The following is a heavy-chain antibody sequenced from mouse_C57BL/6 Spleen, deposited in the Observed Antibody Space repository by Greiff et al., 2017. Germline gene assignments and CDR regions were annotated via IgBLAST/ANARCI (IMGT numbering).Heavy chain of an antibody. Sequence: EVQLQQSGAELVRPGASVKLSCTASGFNIKDYYMHWVKQRPEQGLEWIGRIDPEDGDTEYAPKFQGKATMTADTSSNTAYLQLRILTSEDTAVNYCTPSYDYDPYFDYWGQGTTLTVSS. CDR3: TPSYDYDPYFDY. D-gene: IGHD2-4*01. CDR2: IDPEDGDT. J-gene: IGHJ2*01. CDR1: GFNIKDYY. V-gene: IGHV14-1*01.